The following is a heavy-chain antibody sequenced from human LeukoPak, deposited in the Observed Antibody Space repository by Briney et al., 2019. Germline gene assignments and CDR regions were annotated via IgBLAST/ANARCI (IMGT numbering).Heavy chain of an antibody. CDR1: GYTFTGYY. V-gene: IGHV1-2*02. Sequence: GASVKVSCKASGYTFTGYYMHWVRQAPGQGLEWMGWINPNSGGTNYAQKFQGRVTMTRDTSISTAHMELSRLRSDDTAVYYCARERGIAAAGTEGDAFDIWGQGTMVTVSS. J-gene: IGHJ3*02. D-gene: IGHD6-13*01. CDR2: INPNSGGT. CDR3: ARERGIAAAGTEGDAFDI.